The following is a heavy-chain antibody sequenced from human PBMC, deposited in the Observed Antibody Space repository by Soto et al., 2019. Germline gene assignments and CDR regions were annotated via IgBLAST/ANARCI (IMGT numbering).Heavy chain of an antibody. D-gene: IGHD3-3*01. CDR3: VRGIGYWALDDY. Sequence: QVQLVESGGGVIQPGKSLRLSCAASGFAFSTYAMHWVRQAPGKGLEWVAVIWADGSRQFYADSVKGRFTVSRDNSQNTLFLQMNSLRVDDPALYYCVRGIGYWALDDYWGQGTLVTVSS. V-gene: IGHV3-33*08. CDR2: IWADGSRQ. CDR1: GFAFSTYA. J-gene: IGHJ4*02.